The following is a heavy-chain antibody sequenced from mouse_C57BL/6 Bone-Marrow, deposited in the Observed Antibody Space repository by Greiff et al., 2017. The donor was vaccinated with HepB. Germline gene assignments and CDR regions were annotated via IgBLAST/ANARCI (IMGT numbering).Heavy chain of an antibody. D-gene: IGHD1-1*01. CDR2: IHPNSGST. CDR3: VSSPYWYFDV. V-gene: IGHV1-64*01. Sequence: QVQLQQPGAELVKPGASVKLSCKASGYTFTSYWMHWVKQRPGQGLEWIGMIHPNSGSTNYNEKFKSKATLTVDKSSSTAYMQLSSLTSEDSAVLYCVSSPYWYFDVWGTGTTVTVSS. CDR1: GYTFTSYW. J-gene: IGHJ1*03.